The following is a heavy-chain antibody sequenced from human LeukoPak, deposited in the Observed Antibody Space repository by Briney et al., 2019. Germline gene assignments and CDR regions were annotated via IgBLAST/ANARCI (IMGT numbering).Heavy chain of an antibody. V-gene: IGHV3-53*01. CDR2: IYSGGST. J-gene: IGHJ4*02. Sequence: GRSLRLSCAASGFTVSSNYMSWVRQAPGKGLEWVSVIYSGGSTYYADSVKGRFTISRDNSKNTLYLQMNSLRAEDTAVYYCAAVVTATFFDYWGQGTQVTVSS. D-gene: IGHD2-21*02. CDR3: AAVVTATFFDY. CDR1: GFTVSSNY.